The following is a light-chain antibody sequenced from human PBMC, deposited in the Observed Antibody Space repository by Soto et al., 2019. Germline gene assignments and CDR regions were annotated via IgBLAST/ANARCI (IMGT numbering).Light chain of an antibody. CDR3: QQYGSSPPWT. CDR2: GAS. V-gene: IGKV3-20*01. J-gene: IGKJ1*01. CDR1: QSVSSTY. Sequence: IVLTRVPGAVSLYTGERASLSCRAIQSVSSTYLAWSQQTPGQAPRLLIYGASSRATGIPDRFSGRGSGTDFTLTISRLEPEDFAVYYCQQYGSSPPWTFGQGTKVNI.